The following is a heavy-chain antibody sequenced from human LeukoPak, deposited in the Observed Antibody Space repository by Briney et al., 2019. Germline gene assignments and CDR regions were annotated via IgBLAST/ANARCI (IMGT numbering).Heavy chain of an antibody. V-gene: IGHV3-23*01. Sequence: GGSLRLSCTASGFTFSSYGMSWVRRAPGKGLERVSAISGGGTYYADSVKGRFTISRDNSKNTLYLQMDSLRVEDTAVYYCARQSPSQGTDYWGQGTLVTVSS. CDR3: ARQSPSQGTDY. CDR1: GFTFSSYG. CDR2: ISGGGT. J-gene: IGHJ4*02.